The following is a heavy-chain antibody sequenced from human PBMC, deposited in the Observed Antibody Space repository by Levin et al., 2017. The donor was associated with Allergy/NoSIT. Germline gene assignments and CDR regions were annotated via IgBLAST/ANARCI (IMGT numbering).Heavy chain of an antibody. J-gene: IGHJ2*01. V-gene: IGHV3-30*03. CDR1: GFTFSSYG. CDR3: AVGGSWYFDL. Sequence: PGGSLRLSCAASGFTFSSYGMHWVRQAPGKGLEWVAVISYDGSNKYYADSVKGRFTISRDNSKNTLYLQMNSLRAEDTAVYYCAVGGSWYFDLWGRGTLVTVSS. CDR2: ISYDGSNK. D-gene: IGHD3-16*01.